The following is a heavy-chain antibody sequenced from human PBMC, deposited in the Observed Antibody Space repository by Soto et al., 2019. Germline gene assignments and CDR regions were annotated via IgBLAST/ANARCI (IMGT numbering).Heavy chain of an antibody. V-gene: IGHV3-23*01. Sequence: GGSLRLSCAASGFTFSSYAMSWVRQAPGKGLEWVSAISGSGGSTYYADSVKGRFTISRDNSKNTLYLQMNSLRAEDTAVYYCATNQALIVGAIIGYWGQGTLVTVSS. D-gene: IGHD1-26*01. CDR3: ATNQALIVGAIIGY. CDR1: GFTFSSYA. J-gene: IGHJ4*02. CDR2: ISGSGGST.